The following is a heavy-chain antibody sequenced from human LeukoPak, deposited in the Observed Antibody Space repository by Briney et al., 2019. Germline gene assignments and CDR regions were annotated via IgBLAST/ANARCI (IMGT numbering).Heavy chain of an antibody. Sequence: SVKVSCKASGYTFTSYAISWVRQAPGQGLEWMGGIIPIFGTANYAQKFQGRVTITADKSTSTAYMELSSLRSEDTAVYYCARALAVTGRGPRDFDFWGQGTLVTVSS. D-gene: IGHD6-19*01. V-gene: IGHV1-69*06. CDR2: IIPIFGTA. J-gene: IGHJ4*02. CDR1: GYTFTSYA. CDR3: ARALAVTGRGPRDFDF.